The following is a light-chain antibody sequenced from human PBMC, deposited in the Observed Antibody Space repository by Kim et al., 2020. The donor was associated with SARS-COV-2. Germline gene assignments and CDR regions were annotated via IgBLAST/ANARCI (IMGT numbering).Light chain of an antibody. J-gene: IGLJ3*02. Sequence: QSALTRPASVSESPGQSITISCTGSSSDVGGYDHVSWYQQHPDKVPKLMIYNVNKRPSGVSSRFSGSKSGNTASLTISGLQAEDEADYYCSSYATSTTWVCGGGTKVTVL. CDR3: SSYATSTTWV. V-gene: IGLV2-14*03. CDR1: SSDVGGYDH. CDR2: NVN.